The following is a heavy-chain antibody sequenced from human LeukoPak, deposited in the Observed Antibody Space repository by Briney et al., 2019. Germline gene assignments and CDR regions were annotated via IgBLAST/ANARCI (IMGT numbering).Heavy chain of an antibody. J-gene: IGHJ4*02. D-gene: IGHD6-19*01. V-gene: IGHV3-21*01. Sequence: GGSLRLSCAASGFTFSSYSMNWVRQAPGKGLEWVSSISSSSSYIYYADSVKGRFTISRDNSKNSLYPQMNSLRAEDTAVYYCARDALYSSGWYRVYWGQGTLVTVSS. CDR2: ISSSSSYI. CDR3: ARDALYSSGWYRVY. CDR1: GFTFSSYS.